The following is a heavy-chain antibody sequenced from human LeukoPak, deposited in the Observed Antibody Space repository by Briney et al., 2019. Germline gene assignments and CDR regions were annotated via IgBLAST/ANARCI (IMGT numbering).Heavy chain of an antibody. D-gene: IGHD2-15*01. CDR1: GGSISSAGNY. CDR2: IYYSGST. Sequence: SQTLSLTCSVSGGSISSAGNYWTWLRHHPGKGLEWIGYIYYSGSTYYNPSLGSRVTISVDTSKSQFSLKLNSVTAADTAVYYCARARQVVRYGMDVWGQGTTVTVSS. CDR3: ARARQVVRYGMDV. J-gene: IGHJ6*02. V-gene: IGHV4-31*03.